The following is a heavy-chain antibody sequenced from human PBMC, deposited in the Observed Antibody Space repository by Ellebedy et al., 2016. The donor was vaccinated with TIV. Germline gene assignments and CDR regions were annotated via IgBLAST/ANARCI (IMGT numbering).Heavy chain of an antibody. J-gene: IGHJ6*02. CDR3: ARERDASMASYYYYGMDV. CDR1: GYTFPAYY. V-gene: IGHV1-2*02. CDR2: INLNSGGP. D-gene: IGHD5-18*01. Sequence: AASVTVSCKASGYTFPAYYMHWVRQAPGQGLEWMGWINLNSGGPNFPQKFQGRVTMTRDRSISTAYMELSRLRSDDTAVYYCARERDASMASYYYYGMDVWGQGTTVTVSS.